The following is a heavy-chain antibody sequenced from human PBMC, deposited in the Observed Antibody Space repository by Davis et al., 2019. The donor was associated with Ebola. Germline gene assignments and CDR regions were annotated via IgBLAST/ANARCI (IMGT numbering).Heavy chain of an antibody. CDR1: GYSFTSYW. CDR2: IYPGDSDT. D-gene: IGHD3-3*01. Sequence: GGSLRLSCKGSGYSFTSYWIGWVRQLPGKGLGWMGIIYPGDSDTRYSPSFQGHVTISTDKSINTAYLQWNSLKASDTAIYFCARHFVGKLFGMDVWGQGTMVIVSS. V-gene: IGHV5-51*01. J-gene: IGHJ6*02. CDR3: ARHFVGKLFGMDV.